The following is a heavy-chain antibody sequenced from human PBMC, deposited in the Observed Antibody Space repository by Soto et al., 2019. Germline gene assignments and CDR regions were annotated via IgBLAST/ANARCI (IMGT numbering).Heavy chain of an antibody. CDR3: ARGHSGYDSRAMYGMDV. J-gene: IGHJ6*02. D-gene: IGHD5-12*01. Sequence: VQLVESGGGLVQPGGSLRLSCVASGFTFSSYWMTWVRQAPGRGLEWVGNLKQDGSEKYYVASVKGRFTISRDNAKNTLYLQTNSLSAEDTALYYCARGHSGYDSRAMYGMDVWGQGTTVTVSS. V-gene: IGHV3-7*01. CDR2: LKQDGSEK. CDR1: GFTFSSYW.